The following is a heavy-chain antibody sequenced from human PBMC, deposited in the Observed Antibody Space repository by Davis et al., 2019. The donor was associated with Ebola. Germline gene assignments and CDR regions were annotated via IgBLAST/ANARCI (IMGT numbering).Heavy chain of an antibody. V-gene: IGHV3-23*01. CDR3: ARGKQCGGDCYAFFDF. CDR1: GFSFSTYA. D-gene: IGHD2-21*02. Sequence: GGSLRLSCVASGFSFSTYAMSWVRQAPGKGLEWISGITNSGGRKDDADSVRGRFTISRDNSKNTLYLQMNSLRAEDTAKYSCARGKQCGGDCYAFFDFWGLGTLVTVSS. CDR2: ITNSGGRK. J-gene: IGHJ4*02.